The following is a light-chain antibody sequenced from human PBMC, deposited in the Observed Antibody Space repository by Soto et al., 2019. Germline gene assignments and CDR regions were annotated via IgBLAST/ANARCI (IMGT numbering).Light chain of an antibody. CDR2: DVS. Sequence: QSVLTKPPSASGSPGQSVTISCTGTSSDVGGYNFVSWFQHHPGKAPKLMIYDVSKRPSGVPDRFSGSKSGNTASLTVSGLQAEDEADYYCSSYAGSKNYVLGTGTKVTVL. CDR3: SSYAGSKNYV. J-gene: IGLJ1*01. CDR1: SSDVGGYNF. V-gene: IGLV2-8*01.